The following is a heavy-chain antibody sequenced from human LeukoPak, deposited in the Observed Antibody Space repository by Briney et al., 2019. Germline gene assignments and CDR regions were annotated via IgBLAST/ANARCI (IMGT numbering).Heavy chain of an antibody. CDR3: ARESGTTVAFDI. CDR2: IWYDGSNK. Sequence: GGSLRLSCAASGFTFSSYGMHWVRQAPGKGLEWVAVIWYDGSNKYYAGSVKGRFTISRDNSKNTLYLQMNSLRAEDTAVYYCARESGTTVAFDIWGQGTMVTVSS. D-gene: IGHD1-1*01. CDR1: GFTFSSYG. V-gene: IGHV3-33*01. J-gene: IGHJ3*02.